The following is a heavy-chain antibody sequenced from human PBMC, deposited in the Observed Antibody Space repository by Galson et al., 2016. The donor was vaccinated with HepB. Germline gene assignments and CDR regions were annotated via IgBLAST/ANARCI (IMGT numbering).Heavy chain of an antibody. CDR1: GFTFETYW. CDR3: VAENV. Sequence: SLRLSCAASGFTFETYWMNWVRQAPGKGPEWVAAIKEDGSEKRYDDSMMGRFTISRDNARNTVYLEMTTVKAEDTARYYCVAENVWGQGTLVVVSA. J-gene: IGHJ1*01. V-gene: IGHV3-7*03. CDR2: IKEDGSEK.